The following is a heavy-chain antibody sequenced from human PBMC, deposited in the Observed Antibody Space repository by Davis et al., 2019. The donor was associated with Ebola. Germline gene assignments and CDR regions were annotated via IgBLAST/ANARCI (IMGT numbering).Heavy chain of an antibody. J-gene: IGHJ4*02. V-gene: IGHV3-74*01. D-gene: IGHD3-22*01. Sequence: GESLKISCATSGFTFNTYAMSWVRQAPGKGLVWVSRIRNGDSNTNYADSVKGRFTTSRDNAKNSLYLEINSLRAEDTAVYYCARDGEAFDSSGAYEVPFDYWGQGTLVTVSS. CDR1: GFTFNTYA. CDR3: ARDGEAFDSSGAYEVPFDY. CDR2: IRNGDSNT.